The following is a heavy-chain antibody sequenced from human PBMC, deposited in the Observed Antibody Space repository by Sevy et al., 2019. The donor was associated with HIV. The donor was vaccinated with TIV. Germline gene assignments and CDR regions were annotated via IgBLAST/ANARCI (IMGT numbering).Heavy chain of an antibody. J-gene: IGHJ6*02. CDR3: ARSIDGSGSYYTAYYYGMDV. V-gene: IGHV3-30*04. CDR1: EFTFSSYA. D-gene: IGHD3-10*01. CDR2: ISYDGSNK. Sequence: GGSLRLSCAASEFTFSSYAMHWVRQAPGKGLEWVAVISYDGSNKYYADSVKGRFTISRDNSKNTLYLQMNSLRAEDTAVYYCARSIDGSGSYYTAYYYGMDVWGQGTTVTVSS.